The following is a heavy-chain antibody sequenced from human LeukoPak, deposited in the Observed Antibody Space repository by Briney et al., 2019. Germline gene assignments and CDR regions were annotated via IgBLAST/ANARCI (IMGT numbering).Heavy chain of an antibody. D-gene: IGHD2-21*01. J-gene: IGHJ3*02. CDR2: ISAYDGNT. Sequence: ASVKVSCKASGYTFTSYGISWVRQAPGQGLEWMGWISAYDGNTNYAQKLQGRVTMTTDTSTSTAYVELRSLRSDDTAVYYCARDIEVGSSLGAFDIWGQGTMVTVSS. CDR3: ARDIEVGSSLGAFDI. V-gene: IGHV1-18*01. CDR1: GYTFTSYG.